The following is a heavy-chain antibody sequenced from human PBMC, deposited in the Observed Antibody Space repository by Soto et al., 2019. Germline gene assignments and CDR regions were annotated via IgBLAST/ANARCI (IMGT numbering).Heavy chain of an antibody. CDR3: ARGGDTMVRGVIIFFYYGFDV. Sequence: LSLTCAVSGYSINNGYYWGWIRQPPGKGLEWIGSIYHSDTYYNPSLKSRVTISVDTSKNQFSLRLTTVTAADTAVYYCARGGDTMVRGVIIFFYYGFDVWGQGTTVTVSS. J-gene: IGHJ6*02. CDR1: GYSINNGYY. D-gene: IGHD3-10*01. CDR2: IYHSDT. V-gene: IGHV4-38-2*01.